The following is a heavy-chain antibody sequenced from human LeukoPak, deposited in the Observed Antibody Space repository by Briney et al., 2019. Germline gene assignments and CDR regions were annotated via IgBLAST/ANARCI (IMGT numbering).Heavy chain of an antibody. CDR3: ARGDPSWGVVVESEAHY. J-gene: IGHJ4*02. CDR1: GFTFSSYW. D-gene: IGHD3-22*01. V-gene: IGHV3-74*01. CDR2: INSDGSST. Sequence: PGGSLRLSCAASGFTFSSYWMHWVRQAPGKGLVWVSRINSDGSSTSYADSVKGRFTISRDNAKNTLHLQMNSLRVEDTAVYCCARGDPSWGVVVESEAHYWGQGTLVTVSS.